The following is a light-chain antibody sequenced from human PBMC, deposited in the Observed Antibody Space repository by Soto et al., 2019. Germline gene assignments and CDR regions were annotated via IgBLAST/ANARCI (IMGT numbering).Light chain of an antibody. CDR1: QSVDSST. J-gene: IGKJ4*01. Sequence: EIVLTQSPGTLSLSPGERATLSCRASQSVDSSTLSWYHQKPGQAPRLLISGASNRATGIPDRFSGSGSGTDFTITISRLEHEDFAVYYCRHFEASLTFGGGTKVEIK. V-gene: IGKV3-20*01. CDR2: GAS. CDR3: RHFEASLT.